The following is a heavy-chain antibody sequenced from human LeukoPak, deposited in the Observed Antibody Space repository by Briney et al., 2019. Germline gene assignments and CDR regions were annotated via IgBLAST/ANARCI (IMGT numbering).Heavy chain of an antibody. CDR1: GYTFTSYG. V-gene: IGHV1-18*01. D-gene: IGHD6-19*01. Sequence: GSSVTVSCKASGYTFTSYGISGVRQAPGQGLEGMGWISAYNGNTNYAQKLQGRVTMTTDTSTSPAYMELTSLRSDDTAVSYWARRLQWLVPADYWGQGTLVTVSS. J-gene: IGHJ4*02. CDR3: ARRLQWLVPADY. CDR2: ISAYNGNT.